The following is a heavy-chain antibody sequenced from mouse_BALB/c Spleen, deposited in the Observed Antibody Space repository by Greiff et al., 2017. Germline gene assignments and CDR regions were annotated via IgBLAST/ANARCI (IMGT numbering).Heavy chain of an antibody. CDR1: GYTFTDYY. V-gene: IGHV1-84*02. CDR2: IYPGSGNT. J-gene: IGHJ4*01. D-gene: IGHD2-1*01. Sequence: LMESGPELVKPGASVKISCKASGYTFTDYYINWVKQKPGQGLEWIGWIYPGSGNTKYNEKFKGKATLTVDTSSSTAYMQLSSLTSEDTAVYFCAREDYGNYYYAMDYWGQGTSVTVSS. CDR3: AREDYGNYYYAMDY.